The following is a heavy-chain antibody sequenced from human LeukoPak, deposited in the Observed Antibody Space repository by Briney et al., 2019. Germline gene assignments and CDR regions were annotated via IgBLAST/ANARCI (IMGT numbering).Heavy chain of an antibody. CDR2: ISSSSSTI. CDR3: ARADGGYFDY. CDR1: GFTFSSYS. D-gene: IGHD3-3*01. J-gene: IGHJ4*02. Sequence: GGSLRPSCAASGFTFSSYSMNWVRQAPGKGLEWVSYISSSSSTIYYADSVKGRFTISRDNAKNSLYLQMNSLRAEDTAVYYCARADGGYFDYWGQGTLVTVSS. V-gene: IGHV3-48*01.